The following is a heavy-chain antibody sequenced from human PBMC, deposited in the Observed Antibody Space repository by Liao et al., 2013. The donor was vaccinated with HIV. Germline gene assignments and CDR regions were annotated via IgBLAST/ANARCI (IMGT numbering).Heavy chain of an antibody. CDR2: INHSGST. CDR3: ARGRPLRYFDW. V-gene: IGHV4-34*01. D-gene: IGHD3-3*01. J-gene: IGHJ4*02. CDR1: GGSFSAYY. Sequence: QVHLQESGPGLVKPSETLSLTCAVYGGSFSAYYWTWIRQPPGKGLEWIGEINHSGSTNYNPSLKSRVTISLDTSKKQISLKLNSVTAADTAVYYCARGRPLRYFDWWGQGTLVTVSS.